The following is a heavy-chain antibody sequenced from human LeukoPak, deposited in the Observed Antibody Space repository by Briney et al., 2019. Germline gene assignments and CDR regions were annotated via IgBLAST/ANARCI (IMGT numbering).Heavy chain of an antibody. J-gene: IGHJ4*02. CDR3: ARGGSHCSSTSCYVPHY. CDR2: ISSSSSYI. Sequence: AGGSLRLSCAASGFTFRTYWLSWVRQAPGKGLEWVSSISSSSSYIYYADSVKGRFTISRDNAKNSLYLQMNSLRAEDTAVYYCARGGSHCSSTSCYVPHYWGQGTLVTVSS. D-gene: IGHD2-2*01. V-gene: IGHV3-21*01. CDR1: GFTFRTYW.